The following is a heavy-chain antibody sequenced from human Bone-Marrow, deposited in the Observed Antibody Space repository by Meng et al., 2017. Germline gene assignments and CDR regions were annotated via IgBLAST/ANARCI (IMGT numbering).Heavy chain of an antibody. CDR1: GGTFSSYT. CDR2: IIPILGIA. CDR3: ARLTYGDVDY. Sequence: KISCAASGGTFSSYTISWVRQAPGQGLEWMGRIIPILGIANYAQKFQGRVTITADKSTSTAYMELSSLRSEDTAVYYCARLTYGDVDYWGQGTLVTVSS. J-gene: IGHJ4*02. D-gene: IGHD4-17*01. V-gene: IGHV1-69*02.